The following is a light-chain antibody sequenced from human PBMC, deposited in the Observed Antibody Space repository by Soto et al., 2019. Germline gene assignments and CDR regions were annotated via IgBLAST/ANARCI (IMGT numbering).Light chain of an antibody. J-gene: IGLJ2*01. Sequence: QSARTQPASVSGSPGQSITISCTGTSSDVGGYNYVSWYQQHPGKAPKLMIYDVNNRPSGVSNRFSGSKSGNTASLTISGLQAEDEADYYCNSYTSSSTLVFGGGTKVTVL. CDR2: DVN. V-gene: IGLV2-14*03. CDR3: NSYTSSSTLV. CDR1: SSDVGGYNY.